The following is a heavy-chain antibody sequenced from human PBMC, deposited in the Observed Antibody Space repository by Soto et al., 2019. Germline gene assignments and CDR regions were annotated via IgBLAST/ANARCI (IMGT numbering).Heavy chain of an antibody. CDR3: AAASADIVVLPAAHQYYYYCMDV. CDR2: IYWNDDR. D-gene: IGHD2-2*01. V-gene: IGHV2-5*01. Sequence: QSTLKETGPTLVKPTQTLTLTCTFSGFSLSTSCVGVGWIRQPPGKALEWLALIYWNDDRRYSPSLKSRITSATATSNNQVVLTMSKIAHRDTATYYCAAASADIVVLPAAHQYYYYCMDVWCHSSTVTVAS. J-gene: IGHJ6*02. CDR1: GFSLSTSCVG.